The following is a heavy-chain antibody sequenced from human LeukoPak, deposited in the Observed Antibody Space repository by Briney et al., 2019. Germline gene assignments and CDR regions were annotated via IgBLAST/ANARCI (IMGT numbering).Heavy chain of an antibody. D-gene: IGHD3-16*01. J-gene: IGHJ4*02. CDR1: GFTFSTYA. V-gene: IGHV3-30*14. Sequence: GRSLRLSCAASGFTFSTYAMHWVRQAPGKGLEWMAVISYNGTNKYYADSVKGRFTISRDNSKNTLYLQMNSLRAEDTAVYYCARDLTAKGDWGQGTLVTVSS. CDR3: ARDLTAKGD. CDR2: ISYNGTNK.